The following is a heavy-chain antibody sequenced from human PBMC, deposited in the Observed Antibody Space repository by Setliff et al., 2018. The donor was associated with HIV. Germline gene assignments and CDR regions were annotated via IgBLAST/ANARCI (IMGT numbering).Heavy chain of an antibody. Sequence: LGESLKISCTGSGYSFTSYWIGWVRQMLGKGLEWMGIIYPGDSDTRYSPCFQCQVIISADKSVNTAYLQRSSLKASDTAMYDCGRLGVGEGWFDPWGQGTLVTVSS. J-gene: IGHJ5*02. CDR2: IYPGDSDT. D-gene: IGHD2-15*01. CDR3: GRLGVGEGWFDP. V-gene: IGHV5-51*01. CDR1: GYSFTSYW.